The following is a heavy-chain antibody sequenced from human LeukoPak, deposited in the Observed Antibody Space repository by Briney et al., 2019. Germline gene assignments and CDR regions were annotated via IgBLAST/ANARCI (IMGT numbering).Heavy chain of an antibody. Sequence: PTETLSLTCAVYGGSFSGYYWSWIRQPPGKGLEWIGEINHSGSTNYNPSLKSRVTISVDTSKNQFSLKLSSVTAADTAVYYCASVAVAAFGNYWGQGTLVTVSS. V-gene: IGHV4-34*01. D-gene: IGHD6-19*01. CDR3: ASVAVAAFGNY. J-gene: IGHJ4*02. CDR2: INHSGST. CDR1: GGSFSGYY.